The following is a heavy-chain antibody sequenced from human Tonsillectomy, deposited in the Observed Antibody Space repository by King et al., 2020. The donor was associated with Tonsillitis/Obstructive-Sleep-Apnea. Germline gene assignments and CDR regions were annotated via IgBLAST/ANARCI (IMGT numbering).Heavy chain of an antibody. CDR1: GFTFSSYG. V-gene: IGHV3-30*18. CDR3: AKPKARGVYDSSGYYPDYYYYMDV. J-gene: IGHJ6*03. D-gene: IGHD3-22*01. Sequence: VQLVESGGGVVQPGRSLRLSCAASGFTFSSYGMHWVRQAPGKGLEWVAVISYDGSNKYYADSVKGRFTISRDNSKNTLYLQMNSLRAEDTAVYYCAKPKARGVYDSSGYYPDYYYYMDVWGKGSTVTVSS. CDR2: ISYDGSNK.